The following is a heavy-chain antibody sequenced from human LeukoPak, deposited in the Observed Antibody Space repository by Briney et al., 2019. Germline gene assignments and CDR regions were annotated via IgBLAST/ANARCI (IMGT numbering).Heavy chain of an antibody. J-gene: IGHJ4*02. CDR2: INPNSGGT. D-gene: IGHD3-22*01. CDR3: ARLYYYDSSGYYPDDY. V-gene: IGHV1-2*02. Sequence: ASVKVSCKASGYTFTGYYMHWVRQAPGQGLEWMGWINPNSGGTSYAQKFQGRVTMTRDTSISTAYMELSRLRSDDTAVYYCARLYYYDSSGYYPDDYWGQGTLVTVSS. CDR1: GYTFTGYY.